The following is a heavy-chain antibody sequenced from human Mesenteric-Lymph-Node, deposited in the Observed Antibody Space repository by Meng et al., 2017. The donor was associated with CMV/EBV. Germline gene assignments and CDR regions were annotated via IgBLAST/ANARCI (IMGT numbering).Heavy chain of an antibody. Sequence: HYWSWIRQSPGKGLEWIGEVNHGGSTTYNPSLKSRVTMFLDTSKNQFSLRLSSATAADTAVYYCASGRRAVLPAALGDYYYYPMDVWGQGTTVTVSS. CDR3: ASGRRAVLPAALGDYYYYPMDV. V-gene: IGHV4-34*01. D-gene: IGHD2-2*01. CDR1: HY. J-gene: IGHJ6*02. CDR2: VNHGGST.